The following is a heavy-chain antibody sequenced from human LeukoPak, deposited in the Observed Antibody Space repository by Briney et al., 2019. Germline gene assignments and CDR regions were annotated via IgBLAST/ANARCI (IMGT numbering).Heavy chain of an antibody. V-gene: IGHV1-2*02. CDR3: ARDQGELGGAFDI. D-gene: IGHD1-26*01. J-gene: IGHJ3*02. Sequence: GASVKVSCKASGYTFTGYYMHWVRQAPGQGLEWMGWINPNSGGTNYAQKFQGRVTMTRDTSISTAYMELSRLRSDDTAVYYCARDQGELGGAFDIWGQGTMVTVSS. CDR2: INPNSGGT. CDR1: GYTFTGYY.